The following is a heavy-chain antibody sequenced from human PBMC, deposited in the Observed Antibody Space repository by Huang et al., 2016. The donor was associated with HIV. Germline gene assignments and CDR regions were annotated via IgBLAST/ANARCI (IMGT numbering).Heavy chain of an antibody. J-gene: IGHJ5*02. CDR1: GGTFGSYA. CDR2: IIPIVGTP. D-gene: IGHD1-1*01. Sequence: QVQLVQSGAEVKKPGSSVRVSCEASGGTFGSYAINWVRQAPGEGLEWVGGIIPIVGTPNYAQKFQGRVTITADESTSTAYMELSSLRSDDTAVYYCARDRKYDNAWYWFDPWGQGTLVTVSS. V-gene: IGHV1-69*01. CDR3: ARDRKYDNAWYWFDP.